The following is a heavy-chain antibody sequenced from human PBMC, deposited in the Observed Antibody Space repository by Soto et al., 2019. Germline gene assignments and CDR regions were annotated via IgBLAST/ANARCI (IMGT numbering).Heavy chain of an antibody. CDR2: ISAYNGNT. D-gene: IGHD4-4*01. CDR3: ARGSSTVTYYYYYGMDV. Sequence: ASGKVSCKASGYTFTSYGISWVRQAPGQGLEWMGWISAYNGNTNYAQKLQGRVTMTTDTSTSTAYMELRSLRSDDTAVYYCARGSSTVTYYYYYGMDVWGQGTTVTVSS. J-gene: IGHJ6*02. CDR1: GYTFTSYG. V-gene: IGHV1-18*01.